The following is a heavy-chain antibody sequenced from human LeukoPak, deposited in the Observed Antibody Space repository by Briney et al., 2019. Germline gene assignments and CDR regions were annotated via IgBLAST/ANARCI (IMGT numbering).Heavy chain of an antibody. Sequence: GASVKVSCKVSGYTFTDNYMHWVQQAPGKGLEWMGLVDPEDGETIYAEKFQGRVTITADTSTDTAYMELSSLRSEDTAVYYCATGIAVAGIPYYFDYWGQGTLVTVSS. D-gene: IGHD6-19*01. CDR3: ATGIAVAGIPYYFDY. V-gene: IGHV1-69-2*01. CDR2: VDPEDGET. J-gene: IGHJ4*02. CDR1: GYTFTDNY.